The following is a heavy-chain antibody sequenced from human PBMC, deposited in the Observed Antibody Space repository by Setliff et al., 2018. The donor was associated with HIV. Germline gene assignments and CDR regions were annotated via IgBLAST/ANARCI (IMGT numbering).Heavy chain of an antibody. CDR3: ARDLGSGRRWFDP. D-gene: IGHD3-10*01. Sequence: GASVKGPCKASGGTFSSYAITWVRQAPGQGLEWMGGISPIIGNANYAQKFQGRITITADKSTSTAYMELSSLRSEDTAVYYCARDLGSGRRWFDPWGQGTMVTVSS. CDR2: ISPIIGNA. CDR1: GGTFSSYA. V-gene: IGHV1-69*10. J-gene: IGHJ5*02.